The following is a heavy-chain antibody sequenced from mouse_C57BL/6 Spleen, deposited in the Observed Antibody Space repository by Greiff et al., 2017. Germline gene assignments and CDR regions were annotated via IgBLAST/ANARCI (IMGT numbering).Heavy chain of an antibody. CDR3: ARGRNFWFAY. D-gene: IGHD2-1*01. Sequence: VQLQQSGSELVKPGASVKIPCKASGYTFTDYNMDWVKQSHGKSLEWIGDINPNNGGTIYNQKFKGNATLTVDKSSSTAYMELRSLTSEDTAVYYCARGRNFWFAYWGQGTLVTVSA. V-gene: IGHV1-18*01. CDR1: GYTFTDYN. CDR2: INPNNGGT. J-gene: IGHJ3*01.